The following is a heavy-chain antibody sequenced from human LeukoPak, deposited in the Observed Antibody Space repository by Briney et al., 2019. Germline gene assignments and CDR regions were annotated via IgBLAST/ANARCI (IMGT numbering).Heavy chain of an antibody. Sequence: GGSLRLSCAASGFTFSDYYMSWIRQAPGKGLEWVSYISSSGSTIYYADSVKGRFTISRDNAKNSLYLQMNSLRAEDTAVYYCARGFSWSAVVTPGAFDIWGQGTMVTVSS. J-gene: IGHJ3*02. CDR2: ISSSGSTI. V-gene: IGHV3-11*01. D-gene: IGHD4-23*01. CDR3: ARGFSWSAVVTPGAFDI. CDR1: GFTFSDYY.